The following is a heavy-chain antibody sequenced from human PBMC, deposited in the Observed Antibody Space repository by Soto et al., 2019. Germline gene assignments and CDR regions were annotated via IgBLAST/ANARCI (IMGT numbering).Heavy chain of an antibody. Sequence: GGSLRLSCAACGFTFSSYAMRWVRQAPGKGLEWVSAISGSGGSSYYADSVKGRFTISRDNSKNTLYLQMNSLKTEDTGVYHCTAGYSSVGPPRAYGLDVWGQGTRVTVSS. CDR3: TAGYSSVGPPRAYGLDV. J-gene: IGHJ6*02. CDR1: GFTFSSYA. CDR2: ISGSGGSS. V-gene: IGHV3-23*01. D-gene: IGHD5-18*01.